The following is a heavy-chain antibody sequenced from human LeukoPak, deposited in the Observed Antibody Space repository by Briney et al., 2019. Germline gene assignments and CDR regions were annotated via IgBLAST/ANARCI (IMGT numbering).Heavy chain of an antibody. D-gene: IGHD1-26*01. CDR3: AKDRWELLGGLGY. Sequence: GVLRLSCAASGFTFSSYAMSWVRQAPGKGLEWVSAISGSGGSTYYADSVKGRFTISRDNSKNTLYLQMNSLRAEDTAVYYCAKDRWELLGGLGYWGQGTLVTVSS. V-gene: IGHV3-23*01. CDR1: GFTFSSYA. CDR2: ISGSGGST. J-gene: IGHJ4*02.